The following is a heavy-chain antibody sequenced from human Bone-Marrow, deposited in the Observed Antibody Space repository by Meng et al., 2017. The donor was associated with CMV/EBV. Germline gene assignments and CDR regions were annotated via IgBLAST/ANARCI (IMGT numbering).Heavy chain of an antibody. CDR3: AREGVGDRPDY. J-gene: IGHJ4*02. CDR1: GYSFTRYH. D-gene: IGHD2-21*02. Sequence: ASVKVSCKASGYSFTRYHMHWVRQAPGQGLEWMGWISAYNGDTNYAQKLQGRVTMTTDTSTSTAHMELRSLRSDDTAVYYCAREGVGDRPDYWVQGTLVTVSS. CDR2: ISAYNGDT. V-gene: IGHV1-18*04.